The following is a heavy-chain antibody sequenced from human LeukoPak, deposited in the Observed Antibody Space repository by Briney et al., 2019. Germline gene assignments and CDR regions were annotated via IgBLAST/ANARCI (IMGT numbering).Heavy chain of an antibody. V-gene: IGHV3-66*01. CDR3: ARDGSDSSGYYFGLI. D-gene: IGHD3-22*01. J-gene: IGHJ4*02. Sequence: GGSLRLSCAASGFTFSSYGMTWVRQAPGKGLEWVSVIYSDGGTNYADSVKGRFTISRDKSKNTLYLQMNSLRAEDTAVYYCARDGSDSSGYYFGLIWGQGTLVTVSS. CDR2: IYSDGGT. CDR1: GFTFSSYG.